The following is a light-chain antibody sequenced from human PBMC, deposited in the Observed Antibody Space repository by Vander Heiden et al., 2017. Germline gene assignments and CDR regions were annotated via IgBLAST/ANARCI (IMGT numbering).Light chain of an antibody. J-gene: IGLJ3*02. Sequence: QTLLTLYPSLTLSPWSTFTSTYSSSTGAVSSDYYPNWFQQKPGRAPRALLYSTNNRHSWTPARFSGSLRGGKAALTLAGVQTEDEAQYYCLLYYGGAVVFGGGTKLTVL. CDR2: STN. V-gene: IGLV7-43*01. CDR1: TGAVSSDYY. CDR3: LLYYGGAVV.